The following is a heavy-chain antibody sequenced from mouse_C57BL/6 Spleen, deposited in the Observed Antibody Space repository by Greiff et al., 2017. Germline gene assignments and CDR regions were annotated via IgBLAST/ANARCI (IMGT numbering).Heavy chain of an antibody. V-gene: IGHV14-3*01. CDR2: IDPANGNT. CDR3: ARVGMSYAWFAY. CDR1: GFNIKNTY. D-gene: IGHD1-1*01. J-gene: IGHJ3*01. Sequence: DVKLQESVAELVRPGASVKLSCTASGFNIKNTYMHWVKQRPEQGLAWIGRIDPANGNTKYAPKFQGKATITADTSSNTAYLQLSSLTSEATTIYYCARVGMSYAWFAYWGQGTLVTVSA.